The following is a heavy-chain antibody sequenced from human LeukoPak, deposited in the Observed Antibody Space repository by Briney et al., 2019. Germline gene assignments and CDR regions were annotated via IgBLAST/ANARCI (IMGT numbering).Heavy chain of an antibody. CDR2: MNHNSGNK. J-gene: IGHJ3*02. Sequence: GASVKVSCKASGYTFTSYDINWVRQATGQGLEWMGWMNHNSGNKGYAQNFQCRVTMTRNTSISTAYMELSSLRSEDTAVYYCAKVVVVVAATRTLKDRAFDIWGQGTMVTVSS. CDR3: AKVVVVVAATRTLKDRAFDI. V-gene: IGHV1-8*01. D-gene: IGHD2-15*01. CDR1: GYTFTSYD.